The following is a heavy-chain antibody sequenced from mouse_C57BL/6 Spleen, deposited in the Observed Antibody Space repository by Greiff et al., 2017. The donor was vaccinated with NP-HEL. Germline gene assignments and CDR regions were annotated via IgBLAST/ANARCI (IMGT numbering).Heavy chain of an antibody. CDR2: ISGGGGNT. V-gene: IGHV5-9*01. J-gene: IGHJ2*01. D-gene: IGHD1-1*02. CDR1: GFTFSSYT. CDR3: ARHGVAKLYYFDY. Sequence: EVMLVESGGGLVKPGGSLKLSCAASGFTFSSYTMSWVRQTPEKRLEWVATISGGGGNTYYPDSVKGRFTISRDNAKNTLYLQMSSLRSEDTALYYCARHGVAKLYYFDYWGQGTTLTVSS.